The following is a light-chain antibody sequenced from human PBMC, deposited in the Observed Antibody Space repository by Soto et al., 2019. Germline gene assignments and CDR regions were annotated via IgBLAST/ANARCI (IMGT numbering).Light chain of an antibody. Sequence: VLTQSPATLSLSPGERATLSCRASQSITTYLAWYQQRPGQAPRLLISDASNRVPGVPVRFSGSGSGTHFTLTITSLEPEDFAVYYCLHRSDWPPGITFGHGTRLDIK. CDR3: LHRSDWPPGIT. V-gene: IGKV3-11*01. CDR1: QSITTY. J-gene: IGKJ5*01. CDR2: DAS.